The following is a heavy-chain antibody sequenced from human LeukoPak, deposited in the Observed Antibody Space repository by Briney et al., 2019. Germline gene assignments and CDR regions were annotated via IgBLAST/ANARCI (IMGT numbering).Heavy chain of an antibody. CDR3: ARGRLELPYRNAYYYYYMDV. CDR2: INPNSGGT. CDR1: GYTFTVYY. V-gene: IGHV1-2*02. Sequence: ASVKVSCKASGYTFTVYYMHWVRQAPGQGLEWMGWINPNSGGTNYAQKFQGRVTMTRDTSISTAYMELSRLRSDDTAVYYCARGRLELPYRNAYYYYYMDVWGKGTTVTVSS. J-gene: IGHJ6*03. D-gene: IGHD1-7*01.